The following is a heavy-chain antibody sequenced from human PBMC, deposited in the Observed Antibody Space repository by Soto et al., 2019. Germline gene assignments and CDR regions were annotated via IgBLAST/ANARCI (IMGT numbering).Heavy chain of an antibody. CDR1: GFTLSSYG. D-gene: IGHD3-10*01. CDR2: IWYDGSKK. CDR3: ARDLLLYGSGSFDY. Sequence: QVKLVEAGGGVVQPGRSLRLSCAASGFTLSSYGMHWVRQAPGKGLGWVAVIWYDGSKKNYVDSAKGRFTISRDNSKNTLHLQMNSLRAEDTAVYYCARDLLLYGSGSFDYWGQGTLVTVSS. J-gene: IGHJ4*02. V-gene: IGHV3-33*01.